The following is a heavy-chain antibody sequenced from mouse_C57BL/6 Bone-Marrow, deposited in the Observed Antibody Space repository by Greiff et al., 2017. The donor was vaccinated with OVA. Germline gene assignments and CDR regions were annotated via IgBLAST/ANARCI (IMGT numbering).Heavy chain of an antibody. J-gene: IGHJ2*01. Sequence: EVQLVESGGDLVKPGGSLKLSCAASGFTFSSYGMSWVRQTPDKRLEWVANISSGGSYTYYPASVKGRFTISRDNAKNTLYLQMSSLKSEDTAMYYCARHRLPFDYWGQGTTLTVSS. D-gene: IGHD2-10*01. CDR1: GFTFSSYG. CDR2: ISSGGSYT. CDR3: ARHRLPFDY. V-gene: IGHV5-6*01.